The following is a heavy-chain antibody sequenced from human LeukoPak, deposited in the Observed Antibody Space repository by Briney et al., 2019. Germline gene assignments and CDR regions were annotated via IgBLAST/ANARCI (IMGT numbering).Heavy chain of an antibody. CDR2: ISSSSSYI. D-gene: IGHD3-10*01. CDR1: GFTFSSYS. CDR3: ARDRWFGESLPAHFDY. Sequence: GGSLRLSCGASGFTFSSYSMNWVRQASGKGLEWVSSISSSSSYIYYADSVKGRFTISRDNAQNSLYLQMNNLRAEDTAVYYCARDRWFGESLPAHFDYWGQGTLVTVSS. J-gene: IGHJ4*02. V-gene: IGHV3-21*01.